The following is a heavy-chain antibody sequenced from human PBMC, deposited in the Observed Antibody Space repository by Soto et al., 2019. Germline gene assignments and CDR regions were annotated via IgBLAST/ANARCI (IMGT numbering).Heavy chain of an antibody. CDR3: ARGVENSSAWPLDY. CDR2: IYYSGST. CDR1: GGSISSGGYF. J-gene: IGHJ4*02. D-gene: IGHD6-19*01. V-gene: IGHV4-31*03. Sequence: SETLSLTCTVSGGSISSGGYFWSWIRQPPGKAPEWIGNIYYSGSTSYNPSLRSRLTISIDPSKNQFSLKLTSVTAADTAVYYCARGVENSSAWPLDYWGQGKLVTVSS.